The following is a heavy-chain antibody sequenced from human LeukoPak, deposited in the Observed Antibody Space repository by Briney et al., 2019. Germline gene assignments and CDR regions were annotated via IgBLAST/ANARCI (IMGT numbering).Heavy chain of an antibody. CDR2: ISSSSSTI. J-gene: IGHJ5*02. D-gene: IGHD2-2*01. V-gene: IGHV3-48*04. CDR3: ARDFVVAPHLNWFDP. CDR1: GFTFSSYS. Sequence: PGRSLRLSCAASGFTFSSYSMNWVRQAPGKGLEWVSYISSSSSTIYYADSVKGRFTISRDNAKNSLYLQMNSLRAEDTAVYYCARDFVVAPHLNWFDPWGQGTLVTVSS.